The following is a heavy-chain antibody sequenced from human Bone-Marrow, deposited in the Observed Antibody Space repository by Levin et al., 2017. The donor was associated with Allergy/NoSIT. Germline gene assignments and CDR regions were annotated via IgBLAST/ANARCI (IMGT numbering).Heavy chain of an antibody. CDR1: GFTFSTYS. Sequence: LPGGSLRLSCAASGFTFSTYSIHWVRQAPGKGLEYVSAISSDGGSTYYANSVKGRFTISRDNSKNTLYLQMGSLRAEDMAVYYCARGIAVAGRDYFDYWGQGTLVTVSS. V-gene: IGHV3-64*01. CDR3: ARGIAVAGRDYFDY. D-gene: IGHD6-13*01. CDR2: ISSDGGST. J-gene: IGHJ4*02.